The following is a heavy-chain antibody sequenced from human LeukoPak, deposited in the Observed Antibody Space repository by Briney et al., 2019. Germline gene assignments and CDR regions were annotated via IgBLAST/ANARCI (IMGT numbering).Heavy chain of an antibody. D-gene: IGHD1-26*01. J-gene: IGHJ4*02. CDR3: ARRIVGSTGFDY. CDR1: GFTFSSSG. Sequence: GGSLRLSCTASGFTFSSSGMSWVRQAPGMGLEWVSAISGSGGSTYYADSVKGRFTISRDNSKNTLYLQMSGLRADDTAVYYCARRIVGSTGFDYWGQGTLVTVSS. CDR2: ISGSGGST. V-gene: IGHV3-23*01.